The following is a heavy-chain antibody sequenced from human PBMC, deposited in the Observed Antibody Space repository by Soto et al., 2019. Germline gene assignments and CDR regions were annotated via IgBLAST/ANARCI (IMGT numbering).Heavy chain of an antibody. D-gene: IGHD3-22*01. V-gene: IGHV1-3*01. Sequence: QVQHVQSGAEVKKPGASVKVSCKASGYTFTSYAMHWVRQAPGQSLEWMGWINAGNGNTKYSQKFQGRVTITRDTSASTAYMELSSLRSEDTAVYYSARGDYYDIHDYWGQGTLVTVSS. CDR3: ARGDYYDIHDY. J-gene: IGHJ4*02. CDR2: INAGNGNT. CDR1: GYTFTSYA.